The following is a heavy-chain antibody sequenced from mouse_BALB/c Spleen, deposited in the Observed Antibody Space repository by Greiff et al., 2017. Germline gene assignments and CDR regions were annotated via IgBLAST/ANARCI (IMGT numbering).Heavy chain of an antibody. Sequence: EVKLMESGGDLVKPGGSLKLSCAASGFTFSSYGMSWVRQTPDKRLEWVATISSGGSYTYYPDSVKGRFTISRDNAKNTLYLQMSSLKSEDTAMYYCARHSHYYGSSLYYFDYWGQGTTLTVSS. D-gene: IGHD1-1*01. CDR3: ARHSHYYGSSLYYFDY. V-gene: IGHV5-6*01. J-gene: IGHJ2*01. CDR2: ISSGGSYT. CDR1: GFTFSSYG.